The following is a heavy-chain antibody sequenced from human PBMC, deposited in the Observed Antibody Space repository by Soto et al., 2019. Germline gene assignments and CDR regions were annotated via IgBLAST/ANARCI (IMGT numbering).Heavy chain of an antibody. CDR1: RGRVSSNKAS. D-gene: IGHD3-16*02. Sequence: SQTPSLTRVISRGRVSSNKASLNWVRQAPSRGPEWLGRTYYRSKWYNDYAVSVKSRITINPDTSKNQFSLQLNSVTPEDTAVYYCARASTDITFGGVIPSFGYWGQGTLVTVPS. CDR3: ARASTDITFGGVIPSFGY. CDR2: TYYRSKWYN. V-gene: IGHV6-1*01. J-gene: IGHJ4*02.